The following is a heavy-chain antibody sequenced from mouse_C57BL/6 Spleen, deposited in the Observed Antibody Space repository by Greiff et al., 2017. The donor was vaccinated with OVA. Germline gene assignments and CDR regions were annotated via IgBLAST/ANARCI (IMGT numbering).Heavy chain of an antibody. CDR1: GYTFTSYW. Sequence: QVQLKQPGAELVKPGASVKLSCKASGYTFTSYWMQWVKQRPGQGLEWIGEIDPSDSYTNYNQKFKGKATLTVDTSSSTAYMQLSSLTSEDSAVYYCARGVSTVSLDVWGTGTTVTVSS. CDR3: ARGVSTVSLDV. J-gene: IGHJ1*03. CDR2: IDPSDSYT. D-gene: IGHD1-1*01. V-gene: IGHV1-50*01.